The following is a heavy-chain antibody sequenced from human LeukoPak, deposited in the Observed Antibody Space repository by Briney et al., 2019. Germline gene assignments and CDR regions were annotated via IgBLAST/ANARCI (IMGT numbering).Heavy chain of an antibody. CDR3: ARLGSAGPRRYFDY. CDR1: GGSISISIYY. CDR2: IYYSGST. D-gene: IGHD7-27*01. V-gene: IGHV4-39*02. J-gene: IGHJ4*02. Sequence: SETLSLTCTVSGGSISISIYYWDWIRQPPEKGLEWIGSIYYSGSTYYNPSLKSRVTISVDTSKNHFSLKLSSVTAADTAVYYCARLGSAGPRRYFDYLGQGTLVTVSS.